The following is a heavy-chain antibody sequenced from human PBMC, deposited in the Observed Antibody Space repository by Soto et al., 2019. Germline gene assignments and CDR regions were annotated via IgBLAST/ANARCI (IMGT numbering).Heavy chain of an antibody. CDR2: SRDRFNSYRT. Sequence: EVQVVESGGDLVQPGGSLRLSCAVSGFTLSDHNIDWVRQAPGKGLEWVGRSRDRFNSYRTEYAASVKGRFTISRDDSKNSLSLQMNSLKTDDTAVYYCAADIVGTGSYWGQGTLVTVSS. CDR3: AADIVGTGSY. J-gene: IGHJ4*02. CDR1: GFTLSDHN. D-gene: IGHD5-12*01. V-gene: IGHV3-72*01.